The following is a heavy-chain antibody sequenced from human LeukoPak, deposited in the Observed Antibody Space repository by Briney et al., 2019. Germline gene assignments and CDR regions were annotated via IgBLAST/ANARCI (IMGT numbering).Heavy chain of an antibody. V-gene: IGHV4-39*07. CDR1: GGSISSSSYY. CDR2: IYYSGST. J-gene: IGHJ4*02. Sequence: PSETLSLTCTISGGSISSSSYYWGWIRQPPGKGLEWIGSIYYSGSTNYNPSLKSRVTISVDTSKNQFSLKLSSVTAADTAVYYCARGYSSDGAFDYWGQGTLVTVSS. D-gene: IGHD3-22*01. CDR3: ARGYSSDGAFDY.